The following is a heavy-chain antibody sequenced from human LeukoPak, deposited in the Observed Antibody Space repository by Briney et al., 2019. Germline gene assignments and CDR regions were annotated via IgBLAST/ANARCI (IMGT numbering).Heavy chain of an antibody. Sequence: GGSLRLSCAASGFTFSSYGMLWVRQAPGKGLEWVAVISYDGSNKYYADSVKGRFTISRDNSKNTLYLQMNSLRAEDTAVYYCAKSIAAAGSTWGQGTLVTVSS. CDR3: AKSIAAAGST. V-gene: IGHV3-30*18. J-gene: IGHJ5*02. D-gene: IGHD6-13*01. CDR2: ISYDGSNK. CDR1: GFTFSSYG.